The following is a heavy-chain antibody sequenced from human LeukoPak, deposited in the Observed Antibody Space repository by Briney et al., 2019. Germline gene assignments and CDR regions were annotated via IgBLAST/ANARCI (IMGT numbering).Heavy chain of an antibody. CDR3: AKDPKDLWSGYYFDY. Sequence: GRSLRLSCAASGFTFSSYAMHWVRQAPGKGLEWVAVISYDGSNKYYADSVKGRFTVSRDNSKNTLYLQTNSLRAEDTAVYYCAKDPKDLWSGYYFDYWGQGTLVTVSS. V-gene: IGHV3-30-3*01. J-gene: IGHJ4*02. CDR1: GFTFSSYA. D-gene: IGHD3-3*01. CDR2: ISYDGSNK.